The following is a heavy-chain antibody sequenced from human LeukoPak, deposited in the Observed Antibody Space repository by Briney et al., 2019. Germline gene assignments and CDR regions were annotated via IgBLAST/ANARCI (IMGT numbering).Heavy chain of an antibody. CDR2: IYYSGST. J-gene: IGHJ6*02. V-gene: IGHV4-59*08. CDR3: ARLRFTDYYYYGMDV. Sequence: PSETLSLTCTVSGGSISSYYWSWIRQPPGKGLEWIGYIYYSGSTNYNPSLKSRVTISVDTSKNQFSLKLSSVTAADTAVYYCARLRFTDYYYYGMDVWGQETTVTVSS. CDR1: GGSISSYY. D-gene: IGHD3-10*01.